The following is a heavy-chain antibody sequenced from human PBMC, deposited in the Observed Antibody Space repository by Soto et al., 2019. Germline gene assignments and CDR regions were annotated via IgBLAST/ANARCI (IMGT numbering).Heavy chain of an antibody. CDR3: ASHTPAISISDH. Sequence: QLQLQESGPGLVKPSETLSLTCTVSGGSISSSSYYWGWIRQPPGKGLEWIGSIYYSGSTYYNPSLNRRVTVSVDTSKNQFSLQLSSVTAADTAVYYCASHTPAISISDHWGQGTLVTVSS. V-gene: IGHV4-39*01. J-gene: IGHJ4*02. CDR2: IYYSGST. CDR1: GGSISSSSYY. D-gene: IGHD2-15*01.